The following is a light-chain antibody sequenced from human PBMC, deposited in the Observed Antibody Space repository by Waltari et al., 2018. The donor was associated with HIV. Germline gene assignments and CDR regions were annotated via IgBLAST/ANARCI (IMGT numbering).Light chain of an antibody. CDR2: EVN. J-gene: IGLJ1*01. CDR3: CSYAGSGTLDV. CDR1: SSDVGNYDL. V-gene: IGLV2-23*02. Sequence: QSALTQPASVSGSPGQSITISCTGTSSDVGNYDLVSWYQQHPGKAPKLMIFEVNKRPSGVSDRFSGSKSDNTASLTISGLQTEDEADYYCCSYAGSGTLDVFGTGTKVTVL.